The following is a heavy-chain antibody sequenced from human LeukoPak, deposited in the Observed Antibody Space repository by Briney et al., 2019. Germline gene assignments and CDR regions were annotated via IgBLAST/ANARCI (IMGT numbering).Heavy chain of an antibody. CDR2: IWYDGSNK. D-gene: IGHD6-13*01. J-gene: IGHJ3*02. V-gene: IGHV3-33*01. CDR3: ARWARAAGDAFDI. CDR1: GFTFSSYG. Sequence: GRSLRLSCAASGFTFSSYGMHWVRQAPGKGLEWVAVIWYDGSNKYYADSVKGRFTISRDNSKNTLYLQMNSLRAEDTAVYYCARWARAAGDAFDIWGQRTMVTVSS.